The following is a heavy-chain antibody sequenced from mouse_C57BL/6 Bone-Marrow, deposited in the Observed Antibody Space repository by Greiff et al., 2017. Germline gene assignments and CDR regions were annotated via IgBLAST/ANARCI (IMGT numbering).Heavy chain of an antibody. CDR1: GYTFTSYW. J-gene: IGHJ2*01. V-gene: IGHV1-50*01. CDR2: IDPSDSNT. Sequence: QVQLQQSGAELVKPGASVKLSCKASGYTFTSYWMQWVKQRPGQGLEWIGEIDPSDSNTNYNQKFKGKATLTVDTSSSTAYMPSSSLTSEDSVVYYCSREGDYYGSSYVRYYFDYWGQGTTLTVSS. CDR3: SREGDYYGSSYVRYYFDY. D-gene: IGHD1-1*01.